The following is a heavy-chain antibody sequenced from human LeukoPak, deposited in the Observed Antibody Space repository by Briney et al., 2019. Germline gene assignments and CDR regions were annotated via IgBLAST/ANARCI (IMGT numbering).Heavy chain of an antibody. Sequence: GGSLRLSCAACGFTFSRYDMHWVRQGTGKSLEWVSAFGTAGDTYSPGSVKGQFTISRENAKNSLYLQMNSLRAGDTAVYYCARNTYGSYYYGMDVWGQGTTVTVSS. CDR1: GFTFSRYD. CDR2: FGTAGDT. CDR3: ARNTYGSYYYGMDV. J-gene: IGHJ6*02. V-gene: IGHV3-13*03. D-gene: IGHD2/OR15-2a*01.